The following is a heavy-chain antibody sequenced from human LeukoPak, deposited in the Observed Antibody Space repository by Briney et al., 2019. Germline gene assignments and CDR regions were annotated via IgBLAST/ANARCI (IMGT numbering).Heavy chain of an antibody. Sequence: LSLTCAVSGFTFSSYWMSWVRQAPGKGLEWVANIKQDGYEKYYVDSVKGRFTISRDNAKNSLYLQMNSLRAEDTAVYYCARDKIVGATNFDYWGQGTLVTVSS. CDR3: ARDKIVGATNFDY. CDR1: GFTFSSYW. V-gene: IGHV3-7*03. D-gene: IGHD1-26*01. CDR2: IKQDGYEK. J-gene: IGHJ4*02.